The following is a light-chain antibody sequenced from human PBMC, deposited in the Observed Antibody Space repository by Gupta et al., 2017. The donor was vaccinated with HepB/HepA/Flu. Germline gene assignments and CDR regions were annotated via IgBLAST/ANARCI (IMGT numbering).Light chain of an antibody. CDR3: QQYNNWPALT. CDR2: GAS. V-gene: IGKV3-15*01. J-gene: IGKJ4*01. Sequence: EIVMTQSPATLSVSPGERATLSCRASQSVGSSLAWYQQKPGQAPRLLVYGASTRATGIPARFSGSGSGTEFTLTISSLQSEDFAVYYCQQYNNWPALTFGGGTKVEIK. CDR1: QSVGSS.